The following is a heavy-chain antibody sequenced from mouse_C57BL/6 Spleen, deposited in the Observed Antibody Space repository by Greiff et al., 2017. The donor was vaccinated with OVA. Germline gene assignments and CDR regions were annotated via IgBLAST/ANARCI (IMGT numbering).Heavy chain of an antibody. J-gene: IGHJ2*01. V-gene: IGHV1-82*01. Sequence: VKLQESGPELVKPGASVKISCKASGYAFSSSWMNWVKQRPGKGLEWIGRIYPGDGDTNYNGKFKGKATLTADKSSSTAYMQLSSLTSEDSAVYFCARNGGEGYYFDYWGQGTTLTVSS. CDR1: GYAFSSSW. CDR2: IYPGDGDT. CDR3: ARNGGEGYYFDY.